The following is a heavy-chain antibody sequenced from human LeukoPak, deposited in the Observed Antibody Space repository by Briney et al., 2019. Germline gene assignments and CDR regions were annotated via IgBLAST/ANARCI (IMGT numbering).Heavy chain of an antibody. D-gene: IGHD3-10*01. CDR3: ARGVGWGSSYLYYYYMDV. V-gene: IGHV1-8*01. Sequence: ASVKVSCKASGYTFTSYDINWVRQATGQGLEWMGWMNPNSGNTGYAQKFQGRVTMTRNTSISTAYMELSSLRSEDTAVHYCARGVGWGSSYLYYYYMDVWGKGTTVTVSS. CDR2: MNPNSGNT. J-gene: IGHJ6*03. CDR1: GYTFTSYD.